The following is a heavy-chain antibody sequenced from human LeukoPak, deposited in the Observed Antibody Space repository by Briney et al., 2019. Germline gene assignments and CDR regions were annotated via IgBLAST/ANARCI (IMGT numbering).Heavy chain of an antibody. D-gene: IGHD6-19*01. CDR3: AREASSGWYHYYYYMDV. J-gene: IGHJ6*03. Sequence: SETLSLTCTVSGGSISSYYWSWIRQPPGKGLEWIGYIYYSGSTNCNPSLKSRVTISVDTSKNQFSLKLSSVTAADTAVYYCAREASSGWYHYYYYMDVWGRGTTVTVSS. CDR1: GGSISSYY. CDR2: IYYSGST. V-gene: IGHV4-59*01.